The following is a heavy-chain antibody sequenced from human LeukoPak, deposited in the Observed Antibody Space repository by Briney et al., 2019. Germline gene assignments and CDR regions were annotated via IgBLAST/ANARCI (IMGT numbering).Heavy chain of an antibody. CDR2: MSGSGGST. V-gene: IGHV3-23*01. D-gene: IGHD2-15*01. CDR3: ARSWDILDY. Sequence: PGGSLKLSCAASGFTFSNYAMSWVRQAPGMGLEWVSVMSGSGGSTHYADSVKGRFTISRDNSKNTLYLQMNSLRAEDTAVYYCARSWDILDYWGQGTLVTVSS. J-gene: IGHJ4*02. CDR1: GFTFSNYA.